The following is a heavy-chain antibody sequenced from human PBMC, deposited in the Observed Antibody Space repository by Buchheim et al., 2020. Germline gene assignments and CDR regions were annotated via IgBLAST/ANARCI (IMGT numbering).Heavy chain of an antibody. CDR2: IYYSGST. J-gene: IGHJ6*02. V-gene: IGHV4-59*01. CDR1: GGSISSYY. CDR3: AREGTNCSSTSCQGGVAPYGMDV. Sequence: QVQLQESGPGLVKPSETLSLTCTVSGGSISSYYWSWIRQPPGKGLEWIGYIYYSGSTNYNPSLKSRVTISGDTSKNQFSLKLSSVNAADTAVYYCAREGTNCSSTSCQGGVAPYGMDVWGQGTT. D-gene: IGHD2-2*01.